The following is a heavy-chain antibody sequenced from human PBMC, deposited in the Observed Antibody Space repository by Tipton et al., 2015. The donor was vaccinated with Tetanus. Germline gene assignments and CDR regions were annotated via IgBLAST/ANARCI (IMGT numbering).Heavy chain of an antibody. V-gene: IGHV3-33*01. Sequence: SLRLSCAASGFIFSSYGIHWVRQAPGKGLEWVAVSWYDGTDQYYADSVKGRFTLSRDNSKNTRYLEMNSLRAEDTALYYCAREADCSGGSCFSGDFDNWGQGTQVTVSS. J-gene: IGHJ4*02. CDR3: AREADCSGGSCFSGDFDN. CDR2: SWYDGTDQ. D-gene: IGHD2-15*01. CDR1: GFIFSSYG.